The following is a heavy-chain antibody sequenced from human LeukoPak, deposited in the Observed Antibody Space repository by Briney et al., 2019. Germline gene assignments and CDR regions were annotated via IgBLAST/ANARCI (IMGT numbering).Heavy chain of an antibody. D-gene: IGHD2-2*01. V-gene: IGHV3-33*01. J-gene: IGHJ5*02. CDR1: GFTFSSYG. CDR2: IWYDGSNK. CDR3: ARAARPAASPNWFDP. Sequence: GRSLRLSCAASGFTFSSYGMHWVRQAPGKGLEWVAVIWYDGSNKYYADSVKGRFTISRDNPKNTLYLQMNSLRAEDTAVYYCARAARPAASPNWFDPWGQGTLVTVSS.